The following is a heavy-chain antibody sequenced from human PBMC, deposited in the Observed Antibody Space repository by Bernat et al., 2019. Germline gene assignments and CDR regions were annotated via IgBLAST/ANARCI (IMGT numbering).Heavy chain of an antibody. CDR3: ARESDGMDV. Sequence: QVQLVESGGGVVQPGRSLRLSCAACGFTFSSYAMHWVRQAPGKGLEWVAVISYDGSNNYYADSVTSRFTISRDNSKNPLYLQMNSRRAEDTAVYYCARESDGMDVWGQGTTVTVSS. V-gene: IGHV3-30-3*01. CDR2: ISYDGSNN. CDR1: GFTFSSYA. J-gene: IGHJ6*02.